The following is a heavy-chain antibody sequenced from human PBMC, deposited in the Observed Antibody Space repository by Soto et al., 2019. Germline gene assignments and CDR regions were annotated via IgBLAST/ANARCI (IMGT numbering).Heavy chain of an antibody. CDR3: ASSYGYSGSRDAFDI. D-gene: IGHD5-12*01. V-gene: IGHV1-46*03. J-gene: IGHJ3*02. CDR1: GYTFTSYY. CDR2: INPSGGST. Sequence: QVQLVQSGAEVKKPGASVKVSCKASGYTFTSYYMHWVRQAPGQGLEWMGIINPSGGSTSYAQKFQGRVTMTRDTSTSTVYMELSSLRSEDTTVYYCASSYGYSGSRDAFDIWGKGTMVTVSS.